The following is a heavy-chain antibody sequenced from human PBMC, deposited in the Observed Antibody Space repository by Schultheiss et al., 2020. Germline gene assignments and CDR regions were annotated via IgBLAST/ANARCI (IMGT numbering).Heavy chain of an antibody. D-gene: IGHD6-19*01. CDR1: GYTFTGYY. CDR3: ARGSSAVAGDY. V-gene: IGHV1-8*02. J-gene: IGHJ4*02. CDR2: MNPNSGNT. Sequence: ASVKVSCKASGYTFTGYYMHWVRQAPGQGLEWMGWMNPNSGNTGYAQKFQGRVTMTRNTSISTAYMELSSLRSEDTAVYYCARGSSAVAGDYWGQGTLVTVSS.